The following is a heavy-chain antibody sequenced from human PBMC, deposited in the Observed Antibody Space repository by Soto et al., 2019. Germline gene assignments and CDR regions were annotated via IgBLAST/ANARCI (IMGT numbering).Heavy chain of an antibody. CDR2: ISCCGGST. CDR1: GFNFKKFA. V-gene: IGHV3-23*01. CDR3: AKADGEQWLIPHLDN. D-gene: IGHD6-19*01. J-gene: IGHJ4*02. Sequence: EVQLLEFGGGVVQPGGSLRLSCVASGFNFKKFAMAWVRQAPGEGLEWVSGISCCGGSTSYADSVKGRFSTARDDSKNTLSLQMNGLRVEDTAQYFCAKADGEQWLIPHLDNWGQGTLVTVS.